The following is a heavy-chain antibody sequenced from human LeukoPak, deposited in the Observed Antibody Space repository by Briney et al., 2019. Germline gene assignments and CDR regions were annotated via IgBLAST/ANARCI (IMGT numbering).Heavy chain of an antibody. CDR3: AKIRVVVPAARIAGADY. CDR2: ISSSSSTI. D-gene: IGHD2-2*01. J-gene: IGHJ4*02. CDR1: GFTFSSYS. Sequence: PGGSLRLSCAASGFTFSSYSMNWVRQAPGKGLEWVSYISSSSSTIYYADSVKGRFTISRDNAKNSLYLQMNSLRAEDTAVYYCAKIRVVVPAARIAGADYWGQGTLVTVSS. V-gene: IGHV3-48*04.